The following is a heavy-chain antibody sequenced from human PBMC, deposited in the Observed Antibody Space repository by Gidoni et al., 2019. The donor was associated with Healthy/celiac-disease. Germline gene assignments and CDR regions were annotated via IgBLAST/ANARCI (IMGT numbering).Heavy chain of an antibody. CDR1: GYSFTSYW. CDR2: IYPGDPDT. D-gene: IGHD3-10*01. Sequence: EVQLVPSGAEVKKPGESLKISCKGSGYSFTSYWIGWVRQMPGKGLEWMGIIYPGDPDTRYSPSFQGQVTISADKSISTAYLQWSSLKASDTAMYYCARRRITMVRGVMAPYFDYWGQGTLVTVSS. CDR3: ARRRITMVRGVMAPYFDY. J-gene: IGHJ4*02. V-gene: IGHV5-51*03.